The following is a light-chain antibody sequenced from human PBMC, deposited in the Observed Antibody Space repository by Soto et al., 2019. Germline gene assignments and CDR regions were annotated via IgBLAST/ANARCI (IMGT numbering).Light chain of an antibody. V-gene: IGLV2-23*03. CDR2: EGS. Sequence: QSVLTQPASVSGSPGQSITISCTGTSSDVGSYNLVSWYQQHPGKAPKLMSYEGSKRPSGVSNRFSGSKSGNTASLTISGLQAEDEADYYCCSYAGSSTFYVFGTGTKLTVL. CDR3: CSYAGSSTFYV. CDR1: SSDVGSYNL. J-gene: IGLJ1*01.